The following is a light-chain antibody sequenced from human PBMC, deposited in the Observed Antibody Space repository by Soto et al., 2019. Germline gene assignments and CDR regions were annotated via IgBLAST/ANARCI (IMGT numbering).Light chain of an antibody. Sequence: EIVLTQYPGTLSLSPGERATLSCRASQRLASTYLAWYQQKPGQAPRLLTYGASSRATGIPDRFSGSGSGTDFTLTIRRLEPEDFAVYYCQQYGNSPLTFGGGTKVEIK. V-gene: IGKV3-20*01. CDR1: QRLASTY. CDR3: QQYGNSPLT. CDR2: GAS. J-gene: IGKJ4*01.